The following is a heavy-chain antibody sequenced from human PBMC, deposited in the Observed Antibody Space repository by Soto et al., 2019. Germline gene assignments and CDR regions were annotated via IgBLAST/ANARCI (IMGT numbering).Heavy chain of an antibody. Sequence: QVQLQESGPGLVKPSQTLSLTCTVSGGSISSGGYYWSWIRQHPGKGLEWIGYIYYSGSTYYNPSLKSRVTISVDTSKNQFPLKLSSVTAADTAVYYCARDTSTYSSGWSVGYYFDYWGQGTLVTVSS. V-gene: IGHV4-31*03. D-gene: IGHD6-19*01. CDR3: ARDTSTYSSGWSVGYYFDY. CDR2: IYYSGST. J-gene: IGHJ4*02. CDR1: GGSISSGGYY.